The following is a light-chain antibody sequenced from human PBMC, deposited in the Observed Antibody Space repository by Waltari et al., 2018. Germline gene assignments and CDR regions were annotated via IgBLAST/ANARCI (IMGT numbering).Light chain of an antibody. V-gene: IGLV3-19*01. CDR2: GKN. CDR1: RLRSFY. CDR3: DSRDSSDKPLGV. J-gene: IGLJ1*01. Sequence: SSELTQDPAVSVALGQTVTITCQGDRLRSFYASWYQLKPGQAPVLVIYGKNHRPPGTPDRFSGSNSGNTSPLTITGARAEDEADYYCDSRDSSDKPLGVFGTGTQVTVL.